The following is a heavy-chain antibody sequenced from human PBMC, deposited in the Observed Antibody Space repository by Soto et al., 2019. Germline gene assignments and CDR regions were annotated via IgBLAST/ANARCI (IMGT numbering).Heavy chain of an antibody. CDR1: GGTFSSYA. CDR2: IIPIFGTA. Sequence: EASVKVSCKASGGTFSSYAISWVRQAPGQGLEWMGGIIPIFGTANYAQKFQGRVTITADESTSTAYMELSSLRSEDTAVYYCARGDDYGGQYYFDYWGQGTLVTVSS. CDR3: ARGDDYGGQYYFDY. D-gene: IGHD4-17*01. V-gene: IGHV1-69*13. J-gene: IGHJ4*02.